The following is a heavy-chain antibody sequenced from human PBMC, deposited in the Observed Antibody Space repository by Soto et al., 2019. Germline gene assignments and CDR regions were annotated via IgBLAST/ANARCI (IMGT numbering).Heavy chain of an antibody. Sequence: GGSLRLSCAASGFNFIKFAMTWVRRAHGKGLEWLAAVSGDGKSTYYADSANGRFPISRDNSRNTVSLLLTSLRVDDTALYYCCKTTSVYFDNGALFFSWGHGTLVTVSS. V-gene: IGHV3-23*01. CDR2: VSGDGKST. J-gene: IGHJ5*01. CDR3: CKTTSVYFDNGALFFS. CDR1: GFNFIKFA. D-gene: IGHD3-22*01.